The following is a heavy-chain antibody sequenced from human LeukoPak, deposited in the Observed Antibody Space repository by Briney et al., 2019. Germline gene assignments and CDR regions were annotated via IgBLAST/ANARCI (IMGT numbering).Heavy chain of an antibody. Sequence: ASVKVSCKVSGYTLTELSMHWVRQAPGKGLEWMGGFDPEDGETIYAQKFQGRVTMTEDTSTDTAYMELGSLRSEDTAVYYCATLAGLGDWFDPWGQGTLVTVSS. J-gene: IGHJ5*02. CDR3: ATLAGLGDWFDP. V-gene: IGHV1-24*01. CDR2: FDPEDGET. CDR1: GYTLTELS.